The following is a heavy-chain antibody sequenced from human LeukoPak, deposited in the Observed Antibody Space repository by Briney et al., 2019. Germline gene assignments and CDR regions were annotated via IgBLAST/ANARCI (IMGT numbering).Heavy chain of an antibody. CDR3: ARLAAAGSGMDV. J-gene: IGHJ6*02. D-gene: IGHD6-13*01. V-gene: IGHV3-33*01. Sequence: GGSLRLSCAASGFPFSSYGMHWVRQAPAKGLEWVAVIWYDGSNKDYADSVKGRFTISRDNSKNTLYLRMNSLRAEDTAVYYCARLAAAGSGMDVWGQGTTVTVSS. CDR2: IWYDGSNK. CDR1: GFPFSSYG.